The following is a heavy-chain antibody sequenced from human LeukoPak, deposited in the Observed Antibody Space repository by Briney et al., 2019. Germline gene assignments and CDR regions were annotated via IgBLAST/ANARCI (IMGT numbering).Heavy chain of an antibody. J-gene: IGHJ4*02. CDR3: ARDYSYSSGWFGGLFDY. V-gene: IGHV3-11*01. D-gene: IGHD6-19*01. Sequence: GGSLRLSCAASGFTFSDYYMSWIRQAPGKGLEWVSCIGNSGTTIYYADSVKGRFTISRDNAKNSLYLQMNSLRAEDTAVYYCARDYSYSSGWFGGLFDYWGQGILVTVSS. CDR2: IGNSGTTI. CDR1: GFTFSDYY.